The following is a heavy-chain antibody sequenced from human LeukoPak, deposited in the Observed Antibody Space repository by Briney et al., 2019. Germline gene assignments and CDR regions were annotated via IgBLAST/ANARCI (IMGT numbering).Heavy chain of an antibody. Sequence: GRSLRLSCAASGFTFSSYAMHWVRQAPGKGLEWVAVISYDGSNKYYADSVKGRFTISRDNSKNTLYLQMNSLRAEDMAVYYCARSNVDDYGDYVSSYYFDYWGQGTLVTVSS. CDR1: GFTFSSYA. CDR2: ISYDGSNK. V-gene: IGHV3-30*04. J-gene: IGHJ4*02. CDR3: ARSNVDDYGDYVSSYYFDY. D-gene: IGHD4-17*01.